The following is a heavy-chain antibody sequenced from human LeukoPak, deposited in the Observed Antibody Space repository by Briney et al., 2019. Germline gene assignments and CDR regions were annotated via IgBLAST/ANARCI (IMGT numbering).Heavy chain of an antibody. CDR1: GFTFSSYA. D-gene: IGHD3-22*01. CDR2: ISGSGGST. V-gene: IGHV3-23*01. Sequence: PGGSLRLSCAASGFTFSSYAMSWVRRAPGKGLEWVSAISGSGGSTYYADSVKGRFTISRDNSKNTLYLQMNSLRAEDTAVYYCAKDPYALVVVTPYFDYWGQGTLVTVSS. J-gene: IGHJ4*02. CDR3: AKDPYALVVVTPYFDY.